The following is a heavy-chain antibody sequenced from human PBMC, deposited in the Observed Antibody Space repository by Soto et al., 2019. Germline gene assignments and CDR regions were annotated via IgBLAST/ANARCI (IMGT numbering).Heavy chain of an antibody. J-gene: IGHJ4*02. CDR2: IIPIFGTA. CDR1: GGTFSSYA. Sequence: SVKVSCKASGGTFSSYAISWVRQAPGQGLEWMGGIIPIFGTANYAQKFQGRVTITADESTSTAYMELSSLRSEDTAVYYCARDRVAAAGFDYWGQGTLVTVSS. D-gene: IGHD6-13*01. V-gene: IGHV1-69*13. CDR3: ARDRVAAAGFDY.